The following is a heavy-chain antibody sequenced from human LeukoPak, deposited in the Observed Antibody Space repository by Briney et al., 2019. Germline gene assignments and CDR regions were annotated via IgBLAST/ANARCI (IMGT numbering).Heavy chain of an antibody. CDR3: ARDSIAAPGRPFDY. D-gene: IGHD6-13*01. V-gene: IGHV3-21*01. J-gene: IGHJ4*02. CDR1: VVTFSIDG. Sequence: GGSLRLSCAASVVTFSIDGMNCGRHAPGKRVGCGSAISSIRSYIYYTHSPKGGYTTSTENAKNSLYLQMNSLRAEDTAVYFCARDSIAAPGRPFDYWGQGTLVTVSS. CDR2: ISSIRSYI.